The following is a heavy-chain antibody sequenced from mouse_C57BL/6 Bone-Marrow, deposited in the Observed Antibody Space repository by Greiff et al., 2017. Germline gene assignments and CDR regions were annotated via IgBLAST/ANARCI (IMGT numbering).Heavy chain of an antibody. CDR3: AREFLDY. V-gene: IGHV14-2*01. J-gene: IGHJ2*01. CDR1: GFNITDYY. CDR2: IDPEDGET. Sequence: VQLQQSGAELVKPGASVKLSCTASGFNITDYYMHWVKQRPEQGLEWIGRIDPEDGETEYAPKFQGKATITADTSSNTAYLQLSSLTSEDTAVYCCAREFLDYWGQGTTLTVSS.